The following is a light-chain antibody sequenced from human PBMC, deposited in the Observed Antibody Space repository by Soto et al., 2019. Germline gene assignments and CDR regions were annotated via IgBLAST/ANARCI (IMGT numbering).Light chain of an antibody. CDR3: QHYGSSPRT. CDR2: GAS. CDR1: QSVSSN. V-gene: IGKV3-20*01. Sequence: EIGMTQSPATLSVSPGERATLSCRASQSVSSNLAWYQQKPGQAPRLLIYGASSRATGIPDRFSGSGSGTDFTLTISRLEPEDFAVYYCQHYGSSPRTFGQGTKVDIK. J-gene: IGKJ1*01.